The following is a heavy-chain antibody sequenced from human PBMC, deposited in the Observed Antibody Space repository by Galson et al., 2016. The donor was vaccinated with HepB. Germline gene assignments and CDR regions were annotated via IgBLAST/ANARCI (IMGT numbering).Heavy chain of an antibody. CDR2: TSSGESVK. J-gene: IGHJ4*02. V-gene: IGHV3-30*18. D-gene: IGHD1-26*01. Sequence: PLRLSCAASGFTFSTYGLHWIRQAPGKGLEWVATTSSGESVKHYADPAQGRFTISKDNSKNTLYLQMNSLRAEDTAVYYGAKKSPGKELSPPDYWGQGTLVTVAS. CDR3: AKKSPGKELSPPDY. CDR1: GFTFSTYG.